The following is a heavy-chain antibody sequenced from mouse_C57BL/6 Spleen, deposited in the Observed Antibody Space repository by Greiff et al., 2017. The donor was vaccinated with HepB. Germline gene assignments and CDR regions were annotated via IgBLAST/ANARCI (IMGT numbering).Heavy chain of an antibody. CDR3: AGNYEYDAYFDY. Sequence: EVQLQQSGPELVKPGASVKISCKASGYTFTDYYMNWVKQSHGKSLEWIGDINPNNGGTSYNQKFKGKATLTVDKSSSTAYMARRSLTSEDSAVYYSAGNYEYDAYFDYWGQGTTLTVSS. V-gene: IGHV1-26*01. J-gene: IGHJ2*01. CDR2: INPNNGGT. CDR1: GYTFTDYY. D-gene: IGHD2-4*01.